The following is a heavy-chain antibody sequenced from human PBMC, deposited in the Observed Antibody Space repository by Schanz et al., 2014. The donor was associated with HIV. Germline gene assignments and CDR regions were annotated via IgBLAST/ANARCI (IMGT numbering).Heavy chain of an antibody. V-gene: IGHV1-18*01. CDR3: ARGPKWEGLMDV. Sequence: QVQLVQSGAEVKKPGASVRVSCKTSGYIFTSNGISWVRQAPGQGLEWMGWISPSNGNTNYAQKFQGRVTMTRDTSISTAYLEVDSLKSEDTAVYYCARGPKWEGLMDVWGQGTTVIVSS. D-gene: IGHD1-26*01. J-gene: IGHJ6*02. CDR1: GYIFTSNG. CDR2: ISPSNGNT.